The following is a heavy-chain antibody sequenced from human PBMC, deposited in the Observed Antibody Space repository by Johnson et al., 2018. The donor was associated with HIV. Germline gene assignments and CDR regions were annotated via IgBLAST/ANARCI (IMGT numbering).Heavy chain of an antibody. CDR2: MNGDGKST. CDR3: AREQELIGERAFDI. D-gene: IGHD6-13*01. V-gene: IGHV3-74*01. Sequence: VQLVESGGVVVQPGGSLRLSCAASGFTSDGFTMHWVRQAPGKGLVWVSRMNGDGKSTTYADSVKGRFTISRDNAKNTLYLQMNSLRAEDTAVYYCAREQELIGERAFDIWGQGTMVTVSS. J-gene: IGHJ3*02. CDR1: GFTSDGFT.